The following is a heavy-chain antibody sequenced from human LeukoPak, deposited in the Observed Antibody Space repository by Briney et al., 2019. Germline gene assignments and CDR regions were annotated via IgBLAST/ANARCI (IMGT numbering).Heavy chain of an antibody. CDR1: GYTSTGYY. D-gene: IGHD3-22*01. CDR2: INPNSGGT. Sequence: ASVKVSCKASGYTSTGYYMHWVRQAPGQGLEWMGWINPNSGGTNYAQKFQGRVTMTRDTSISTAYMELSRLRSDDTAAYYCAGWRYYYDSSGYYYRNQYGMDVWGQGTTVTVSS. J-gene: IGHJ6*02. V-gene: IGHV1-2*02. CDR3: AGWRYYYDSSGYYYRNQYGMDV.